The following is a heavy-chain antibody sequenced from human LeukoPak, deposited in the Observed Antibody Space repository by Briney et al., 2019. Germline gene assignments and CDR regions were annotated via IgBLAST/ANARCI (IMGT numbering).Heavy chain of an antibody. CDR3: ARTHCSSTSCPYYYYGMDV. J-gene: IGHJ6*02. CDR1: GYTFTSYD. D-gene: IGHD2-2*01. CDR2: INPNSGGT. V-gene: IGHV1-2*04. Sequence: ASVKVSCKASGYTFTSYDINWVRQAPGQGLEWMGWINPNSGGTNYAQKFQGWVTMTRDTSISTAYMELSRLRSDDTAVYYCARTHCSSTSCPYYYYGMDVWGQGTTVTVSS.